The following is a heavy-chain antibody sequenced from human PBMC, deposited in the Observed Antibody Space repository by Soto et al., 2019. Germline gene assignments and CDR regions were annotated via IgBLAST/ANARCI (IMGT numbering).Heavy chain of an antibody. CDR1: GGYISSYY. J-gene: IGHJ2*01. CDR3: ARDLKEGYFDL. Sequence: QVHLQESGPGLVKPSETLSLTCTVSGGYISSYYWSWIRQPPGKGLEWIGYFYYSGSTNYNPSLKSRVTISVDTSKNQLSLKLSSVTAADTAVYYCARDLKEGYFDLWGRGTLVTVSS. V-gene: IGHV4-59*01. CDR2: FYYSGST.